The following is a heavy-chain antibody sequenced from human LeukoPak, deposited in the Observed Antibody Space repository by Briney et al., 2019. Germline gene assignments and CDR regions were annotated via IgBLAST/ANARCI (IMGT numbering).Heavy chain of an antibody. CDR1: GYTFTSYD. CDR3: ARGPLGPKMVYAHLVDP. V-gene: IGHV1-8*01. D-gene: IGHD2-8*01. CDR2: MNPNSGNT. J-gene: IGHJ5*02. Sequence: ASVKVSCKASGYTFTSYDINWVRQATGQGLEWMGWMNPNSGNTGYAQKFQGRVTMTRNTSISTAYMELSSLRSEDTAVYYCARGPLGPKMVYAHLVDPWGQGTLVTVSS.